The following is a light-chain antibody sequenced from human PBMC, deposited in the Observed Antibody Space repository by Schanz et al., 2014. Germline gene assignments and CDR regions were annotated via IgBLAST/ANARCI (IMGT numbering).Light chain of an antibody. CDR2: GVH. CDR3: QQYGESLWT. CDR1: QSISIN. V-gene: IGKV3D-15*01. Sequence: EIVMTQSPATLSVSPGERATLSCRASQSISINLAWYQQRPGQAPRLLMSGVHDRASGIPDRFSGSGSETDFSLTISRVEPEDSAVYYCQQYGESLWTFGPGTRVEIK. J-gene: IGKJ1*01.